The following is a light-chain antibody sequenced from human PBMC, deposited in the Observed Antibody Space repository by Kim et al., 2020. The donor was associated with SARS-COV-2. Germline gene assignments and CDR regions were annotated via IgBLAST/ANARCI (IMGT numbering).Light chain of an antibody. CDR3: QQYIDWPLT. CDR2: GVS. CDR1: QTISRD. J-gene: IGKJ4*01. V-gene: IGKV3-15*01. Sequence: EIVMTQSPATLSVFPGERATLSCRTSQTISRDLAWYQQKPGQAPRLLIYGVSTRATGIPATFTGSGSGTEFTLTISSLQSEDFAVYYCQQYIDWPLTFGGGTKVDIK.